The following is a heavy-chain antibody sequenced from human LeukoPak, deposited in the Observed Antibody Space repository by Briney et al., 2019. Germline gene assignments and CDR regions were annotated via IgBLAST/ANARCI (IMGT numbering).Heavy chain of an antibody. V-gene: IGHV4-4*07. CDR2: IYTSGST. CDR3: ARDDPDDSSGYPSWYFDY. Sequence: SETLSLTCTVSGGSISSYYWSWIRQPAGKGLEWIGRIYTSGSTNYNPSLKSRVTMSVDTSKNQFSLKLSSVTAADTAVYYCARDDPDDSSGYPSWYFDYWGQGTLVTVSS. D-gene: IGHD3-22*01. J-gene: IGHJ4*02. CDR1: GGSISSYY.